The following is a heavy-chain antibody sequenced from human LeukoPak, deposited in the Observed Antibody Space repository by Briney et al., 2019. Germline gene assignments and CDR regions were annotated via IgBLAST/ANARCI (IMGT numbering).Heavy chain of an antibody. J-gene: IGHJ4*02. CDR2: INPSGGST. CDR1: GYTFTSYY. CDR3: ARDNHSTDTDY. Sequence: ASVTVSFKASGYTFTSYYMHWVRQAPGQGLEWMGIINPSGGSTSYAQKFQGRVTMTRDTSTSTVYMELSSLRSEDTAVYYCARDNHSTDTDYWGQGTLVTVSS. V-gene: IGHV1-46*01. D-gene: IGHD4-17*01.